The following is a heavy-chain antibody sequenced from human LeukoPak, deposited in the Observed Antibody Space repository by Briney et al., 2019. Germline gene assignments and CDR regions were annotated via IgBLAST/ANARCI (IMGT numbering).Heavy chain of an antibody. V-gene: IGHV1-18*01. J-gene: IGHJ6*03. CDR1: GYTFTSYG. CDR3: ARGDSPSIAARPDYYYYYMDV. Sequence: ASVKVSCKASGYTFTSYGISWVRQAPGQGLEWMGWISAYNGNTNYAQKLQGRVTMTTDTSTSTAYMELRSLRSDDTAVYYCARGDSPSIAARPDYYYYYMDVWGKGTTVTVS. D-gene: IGHD6-6*01. CDR2: ISAYNGNT.